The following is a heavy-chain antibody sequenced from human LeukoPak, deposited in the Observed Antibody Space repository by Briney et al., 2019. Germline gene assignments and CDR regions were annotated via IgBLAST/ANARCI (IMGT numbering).Heavy chain of an antibody. CDR3: ARQRHGDYARIDY. V-gene: IGHV4-59*08. Sequence: SETLSLTCTVSGGSISSYYWSWIRQPPGKGLEWIGYIYYSGSTNYNPSLKSRVTISVDTSKNQFSLKLSSVTAADTAVYYCARQRHGDYARIDYWGQGTLVTVSS. J-gene: IGHJ4*02. CDR1: GGSISSYY. D-gene: IGHD4-17*01. CDR2: IYYSGST.